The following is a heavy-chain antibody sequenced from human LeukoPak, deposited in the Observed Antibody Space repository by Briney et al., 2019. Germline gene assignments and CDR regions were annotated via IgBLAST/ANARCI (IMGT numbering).Heavy chain of an antibody. J-gene: IGHJ1*01. D-gene: IGHD2-2*01. CDR2: SNHSGST. V-gene: IGHV4-34*01. CDR1: GGSFSGYY. Sequence: SETLSLTCAVYGGSFSGYYWSWIRQPPGKGLEWIGESNHSGSTNYNPYLKSRVTISVAPSTNQFSLKLRSVPAADTAVYYCATIPPVTAAMGAESFQHWGQGTLVTVSS. CDR3: ATIPPVTAAMGAESFQH.